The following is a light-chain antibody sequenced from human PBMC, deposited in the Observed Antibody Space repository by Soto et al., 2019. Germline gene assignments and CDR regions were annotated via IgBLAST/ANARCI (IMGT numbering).Light chain of an antibody. Sequence: QSVLTQPASVSGSPGQSITISCSGTSSDIGRYTYVSWYQQHPGKAPKFLIYEVSNRPSGVSNRFSGSKSGNTASLTISGLQAEDEADYYCSSYTSSNTLLFGTGTKLTVL. CDR1: SSDIGRYTY. CDR3: SSYTSSNTLL. CDR2: EVS. J-gene: IGLJ1*01. V-gene: IGLV2-14*01.